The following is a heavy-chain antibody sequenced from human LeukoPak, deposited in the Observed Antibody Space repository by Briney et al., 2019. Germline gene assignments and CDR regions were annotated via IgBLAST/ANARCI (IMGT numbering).Heavy chain of an antibody. J-gene: IGHJ5*02. D-gene: IGHD2-8*01. CDR1: GFTFSSYW. CDR3: ARGVYGPLFDP. CDR2: INSDESNT. V-gene: IGHV3-74*01. Sequence: GGSLRLSCAASGFTFSSYWMEWVRQAPGKGLVWVSRINSDESNTTYADSVKGRFTISRDNGKNTLYLQMNSLRAEDTAVYYCARGVYGPLFDPWGQGTLVTVSS.